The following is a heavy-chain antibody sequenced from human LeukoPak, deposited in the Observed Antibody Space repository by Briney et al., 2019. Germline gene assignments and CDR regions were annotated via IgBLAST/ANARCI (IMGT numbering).Heavy chain of an antibody. Sequence: ASVKVSCKASGYTFTGYYMHWVRQAPGRGLEWMGWINPNSGGTNYAQKFQGRVTMTRDTSISTAYMELSRLRSDDTAVYYCARDRGVATILFDYWGQGTLVTVSS. J-gene: IGHJ4*02. CDR2: INPNSGGT. V-gene: IGHV1-2*02. CDR3: ARDRGVATILFDY. CDR1: GYTFTGYY. D-gene: IGHD5-12*01.